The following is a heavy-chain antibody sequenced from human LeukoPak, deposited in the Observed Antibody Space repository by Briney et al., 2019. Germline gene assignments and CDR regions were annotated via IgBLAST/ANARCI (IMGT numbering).Heavy chain of an antibody. D-gene: IGHD3-9*01. Sequence: GGSLRLSCAASGFTFDDYAMHWVRHTPGKGLEWVSLISGDGGSTDYADSVKGRFTVSRDNSKNSLYLQMNSLRTGDTALYFCARAARYFDWLPYFDSWGQGTLVTVSS. V-gene: IGHV3-43*02. CDR3: ARAARYFDWLPYFDS. J-gene: IGHJ4*02. CDR1: GFTFDDYA. CDR2: ISGDGGST.